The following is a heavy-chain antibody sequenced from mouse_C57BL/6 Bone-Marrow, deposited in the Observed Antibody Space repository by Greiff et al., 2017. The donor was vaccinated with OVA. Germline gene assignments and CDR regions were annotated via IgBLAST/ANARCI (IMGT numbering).Heavy chain of an antibody. CDR1: GYAFTNYL. Sequence: VKLQQSGAELVRPGTSVKVSCKASGYAFTNYLIEWVKQRPGQGLEWIGVINPGSGGTNYNEKFKGKATLTADKSSSTAYMQLSSLTSEDSAVYFCARRTGPYFDYWGQGTTLTVSS. CDR2: INPGSGGT. J-gene: IGHJ2*01. V-gene: IGHV1-54*01. CDR3: ARRTGPYFDY. D-gene: IGHD4-1*01.